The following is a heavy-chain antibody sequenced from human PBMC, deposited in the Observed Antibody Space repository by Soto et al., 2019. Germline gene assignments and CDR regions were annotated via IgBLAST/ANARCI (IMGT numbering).Heavy chain of an antibody. CDR2: IIPMFGTP. V-gene: IGHV1-69*01. CDR1: GDAFTNYI. D-gene: IGHD1-26*01. CDR3: ARGRDQPPVGLYFDS. J-gene: IGHJ4*02. Sequence: QVQLVQSGAEVKKPGSSVKVSCKASGDAFTNYIFDWVRQAPGQGLEWMGGIIPMFGTPKYAQTFQDIVTMSADVSTGTAYLELTSLRFDDTAVYYCARGRDQPPVGLYFDSWGEGTRVTVSS.